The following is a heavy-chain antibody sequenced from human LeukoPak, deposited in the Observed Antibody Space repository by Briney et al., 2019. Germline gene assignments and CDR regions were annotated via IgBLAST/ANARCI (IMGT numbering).Heavy chain of an antibody. CDR2: IYYTGST. J-gene: IGHJ6*03. CDR1: GGSISSSSYY. V-gene: IGHV4-39*01. CDR3: ARVYSGYDLTYYYYYMDV. D-gene: IGHD5-12*01. Sequence: SETLSLTCTVSGGSISSSSYYWGWIRQPPGKGLEWIGSIYYTGSTYYNPSLKSRVTISVDTSKNQFSLKESSVTAADTAVYYCARVYSGYDLTYYYYYMDVWGKGTTVTVSS.